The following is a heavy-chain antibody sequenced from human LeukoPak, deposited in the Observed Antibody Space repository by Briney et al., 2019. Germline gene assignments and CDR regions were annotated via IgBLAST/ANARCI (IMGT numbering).Heavy chain of an antibody. D-gene: IGHD3-10*01. CDR3: ARMYYYGSAHY. J-gene: IGHJ4*02. V-gene: IGHV3-53*01. Sequence: GGSLRLSCAASGFTVSSNYMSWVRQAPGKGLEWVSVIYSGGSTYYSDSVKGRFTISRDNSKNTLYLQMNSLRAEDTAVYYCARMYYYGSAHYWGQGTLVTVSS. CDR1: GFTVSSNY. CDR2: IYSGGST.